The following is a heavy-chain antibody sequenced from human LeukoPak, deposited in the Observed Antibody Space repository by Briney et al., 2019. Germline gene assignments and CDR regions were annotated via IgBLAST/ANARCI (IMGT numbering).Heavy chain of an antibody. J-gene: IGHJ6*02. Sequence: SLRLSCSASGFTFSSYAMHWVRQAPGKGLEYVSAISSNGGSTYYADSVKGRFTISRDNSKNTLYLQMSSLRAEDTAVYYCVKGMEDYDILTGVLDVWGQGTTVTVSS. CDR3: VKGMEDYDILTGVLDV. CDR2: ISSNGGST. CDR1: GFTFSSYA. D-gene: IGHD3-9*01. V-gene: IGHV3-64D*06.